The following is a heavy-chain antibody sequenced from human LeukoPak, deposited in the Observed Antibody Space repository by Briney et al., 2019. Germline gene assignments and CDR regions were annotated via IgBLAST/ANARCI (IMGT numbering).Heavy chain of an antibody. CDR1: GYTFTSYG. J-gene: IGHJ6*02. CDR3: ARDRRVTTGYYGMDV. V-gene: IGHV1-18*01. Sequence: ASVKVSCKASGYTFTSYGISWVRQAPGQGLEWMGWISAYNGNTNYAQKLQGRVTMTTDTSTSTAYMELRSLRSDGTAVYYCARDRRVTTGYYGMDVWGQGTTVTVSS. CDR2: ISAYNGNT. D-gene: IGHD4-17*01.